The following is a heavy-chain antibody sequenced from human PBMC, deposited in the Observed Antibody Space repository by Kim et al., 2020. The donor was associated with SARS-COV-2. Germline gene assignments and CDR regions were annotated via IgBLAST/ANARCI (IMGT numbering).Heavy chain of an antibody. CDR1: GYTFTSYG. J-gene: IGHJ4*02. CDR3: ARRGFPKSYGDSREYFDY. CDR2: ISAYNGNT. Sequence: ASVKVSCKASGYTFTSYGISWVRQAPGQGLEWMGWISAYNGNTNYAQKLQGRVTMTTDTSTSTAYMELRSLRSDDTAVYYCARRGFPKSYGDSREYFDYWGQGTLVTVSS. D-gene: IGHD4-17*01. V-gene: IGHV1-18*01.